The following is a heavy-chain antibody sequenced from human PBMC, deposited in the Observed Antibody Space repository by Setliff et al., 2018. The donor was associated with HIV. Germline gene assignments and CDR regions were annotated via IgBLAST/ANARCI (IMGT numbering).Heavy chain of an antibody. CDR3: ARGRNFRDIRDSLFDL. Sequence: SETLSLTCSVSGGSILINGFYWSWIRQHSGKGLEWIGYIYYSGSTYYNPSLESRLIMSVDPSKNQFSLKLNSVTAADTAVYYCARGRNFRDIRDSLFDLWDQGTLVTVSS. CDR2: IYYSGST. CDR1: GGSILINGFY. V-gene: IGHV4-31*03. D-gene: IGHD2-15*01. J-gene: IGHJ4*02.